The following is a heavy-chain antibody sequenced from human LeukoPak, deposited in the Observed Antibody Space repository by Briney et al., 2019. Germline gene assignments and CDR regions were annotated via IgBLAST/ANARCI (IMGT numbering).Heavy chain of an antibody. CDR3: ARVAEMATITSYFDY. CDR1: GGSFSGYY. CDR2: INHSGST. D-gene: IGHD5-12*01. Sequence: PSETLSLTCAVHGGSFSGYYWSWIRQPPGKGLEWIGEINHSGSTNYNPSLKSRVTISVDTSKNQFSLKLSSVTAADTAVYYCARVAEMATITSYFDYWGQGTLVTVSS. J-gene: IGHJ4*02. V-gene: IGHV4-34*01.